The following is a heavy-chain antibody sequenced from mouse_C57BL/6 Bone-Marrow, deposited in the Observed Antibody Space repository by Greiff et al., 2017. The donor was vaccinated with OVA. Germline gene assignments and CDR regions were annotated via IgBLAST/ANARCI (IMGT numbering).Heavy chain of an antibody. D-gene: IGHD1-1*01. Sequence: VQVVESGAELARPGASVKMSCKASGYTFTSYTMHWVKQRPGQGLEWIGYINPSSGYTKYNQKFKDKATLTADKSSSTAYMQLSSLTSEDSAVYYCARSYYGSSSHWYFDVWGTGTTVTVSS. J-gene: IGHJ1*03. CDR3: ARSYYGSSSHWYFDV. CDR1: GYTFTSYT. V-gene: IGHV1-4*01. CDR2: INPSSGYT.